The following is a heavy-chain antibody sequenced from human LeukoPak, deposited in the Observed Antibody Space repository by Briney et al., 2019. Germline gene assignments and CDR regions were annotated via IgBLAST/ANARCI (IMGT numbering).Heavy chain of an antibody. Sequence: SVKVSCKASGGTFSSYAISWVRQAPGQGLEWMGGIIPIFGTANYAQKFQGRVTITADKSTSTAYMELSSLRSEDTAVYYCGRLGGVRGVTYYFDYWGQGTLVTVSS. CDR2: IIPIFGTA. J-gene: IGHJ4*02. CDR3: GRLGGVRGVTYYFDY. V-gene: IGHV1-69*06. D-gene: IGHD3-10*01. CDR1: GGTFSSYA.